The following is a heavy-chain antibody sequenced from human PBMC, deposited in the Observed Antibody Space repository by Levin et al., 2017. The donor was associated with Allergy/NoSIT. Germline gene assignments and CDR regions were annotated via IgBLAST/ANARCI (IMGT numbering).Heavy chain of an antibody. D-gene: IGHD3-10*01. V-gene: IGHV3-21*06. CDR2: ISSGSSYI. CDR3: ARGTYYGSGSFGPPDN. Sequence: SCAASGFTFSTYSMTWFRQAPGKGLEWISSISSGSSYIYYADSVKGRFTISRDNAENSLYLQLNSLRAEDTGVYYCARGTYYGSGSFGPPDNWGQGTLVTVSS. J-gene: IGHJ4*02. CDR1: GFTFSTYS.